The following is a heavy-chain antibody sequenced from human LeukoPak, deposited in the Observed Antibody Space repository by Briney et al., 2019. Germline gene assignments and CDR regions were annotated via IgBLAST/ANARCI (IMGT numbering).Heavy chain of an antibody. V-gene: IGHV3-21*01. CDR3: ARLGAVVVAATALDNWFDP. Sequence: GGSLRLSCAASGFTFSSYSMNWVRQAPGKGLEWVSSISSSSSYIYYADSVKGRFTISRDNAKNSLYLQMNSLRAEDTAVYYCARLGAVVVAATALDNWFDPWGQGTLVTVSS. CDR2: ISSSSSYI. D-gene: IGHD2-15*01. J-gene: IGHJ5*02. CDR1: GFTFSSYS.